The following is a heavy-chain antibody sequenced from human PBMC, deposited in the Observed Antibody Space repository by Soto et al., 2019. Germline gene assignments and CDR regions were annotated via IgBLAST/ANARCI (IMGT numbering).Heavy chain of an antibody. CDR3: AREGIQIAAAAFDY. D-gene: IGHD6-13*01. CDR2: ISSSDNTI. V-gene: IGHV3-48*03. CDR1: GFTFSSYE. Sequence: GGSLRLSCAASGFTFSSYEMNWVRQAPGKGLEWVSYISSSDNTISYADSVRGRFTVSRDNAKNSLYLQMSSLRAEDTAIYYCAREGIQIAAAAFDYWGQGTLVTASS. J-gene: IGHJ4*02.